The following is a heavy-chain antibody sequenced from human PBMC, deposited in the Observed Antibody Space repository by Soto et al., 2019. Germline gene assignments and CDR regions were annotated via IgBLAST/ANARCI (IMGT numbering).Heavy chain of an antibody. Sequence: QVQLVESGGGLVKPGGSLRLSCAASGFTFSDYYMSWIRQAPGKGLEWVSYISSGGYTIFYADSGKGRFTISRDNAKNAPYLQMHILRAEGTAVYYCARGHYGDYFYWFDSWGQGNLVTVSS. J-gene: IGHJ5*01. CDR2: ISSGGYTI. D-gene: IGHD4-17*01. CDR3: ARGHYGDYFYWFDS. CDR1: GFTFSDYY. V-gene: IGHV3-11*01.